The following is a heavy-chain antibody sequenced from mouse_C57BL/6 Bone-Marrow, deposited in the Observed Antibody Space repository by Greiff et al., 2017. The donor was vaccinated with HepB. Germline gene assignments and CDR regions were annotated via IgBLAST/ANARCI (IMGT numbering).Heavy chain of an antibody. D-gene: IGHD3-2*02. CDR1: GYTFTSYW. CDR2: IDPSDSYT. V-gene: IGHV1-69*01. CDR3: ARSRGRQLSY. Sequence: QVQLQQPGAELVMPGASVKLSCKASGYTFTSYWMHWVKQRPGQGLEWIGEIDPSDSYTNYNQKFKGKSTLTVDKSSSTAYMQLSSLTSEDSAVYYCARSRGRQLSYWGQGTTLTVSS. J-gene: IGHJ2*01.